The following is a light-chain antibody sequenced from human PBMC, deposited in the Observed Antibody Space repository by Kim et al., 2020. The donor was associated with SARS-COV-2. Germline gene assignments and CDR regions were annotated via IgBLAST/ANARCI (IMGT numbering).Light chain of an antibody. CDR2: KDS. CDR1: VLAKKY. Sequence: VSPGQTARITFSGDVLAKKYARWFQQKPGQAPVLVIYKDSERPSGIPERFSGSSSGTTVTLTISGAQVEDEADYYCYSAADNIGVFGGGTQLTVL. J-gene: IGLJ3*02. CDR3: YSAADNIGV. V-gene: IGLV3-27*01.